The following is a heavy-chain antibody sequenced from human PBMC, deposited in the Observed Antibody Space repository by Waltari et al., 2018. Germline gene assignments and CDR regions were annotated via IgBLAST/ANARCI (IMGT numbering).Heavy chain of an antibody. CDR2: IYSGGST. CDR3: VKCQLDYRRAFDI. J-gene: IGHJ3*02. Sequence: EVQLVESGGGLVQPGGSLRLSCAASGFTFRSYAMTRVRQAPGKGLEWVSVIYSGGSTYYADSVKGRFTISRDNSKNTLYLQMNSLRAEDTAVYYCVKCQLDYRRAFDIWGQGTMVTVSS. V-gene: IGHV3-23*03. CDR1: GFTFRSYA. D-gene: IGHD6-13*01.